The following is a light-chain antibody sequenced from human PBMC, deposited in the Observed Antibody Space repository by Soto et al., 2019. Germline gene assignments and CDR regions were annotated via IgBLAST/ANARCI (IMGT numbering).Light chain of an antibody. V-gene: IGKV1-39*01. J-gene: IGKJ1*01. Sequence: DIQMTQSPFSLSASVGDRVTITCRASQSIRNFLNWYQQKPGKAPKVLIYAASSLQSGVPSRFSGSGSGTDFTLTISSLQPEDSATYYCQQSYSTPTFGQGTKVDI. CDR2: AAS. CDR3: QQSYSTPT. CDR1: QSIRNF.